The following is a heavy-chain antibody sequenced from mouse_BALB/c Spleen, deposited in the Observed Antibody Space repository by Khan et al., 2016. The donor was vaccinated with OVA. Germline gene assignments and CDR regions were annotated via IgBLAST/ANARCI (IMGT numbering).Heavy chain of an antibody. V-gene: IGHV1-7*01. Sequence: QVQLQQSGAELAQPGASVKMSCKTSGYTFTTYWIHWVKQRPGQGLEWIGYINPSTGYTEYNQRFKDKATLTTDKSSSSAYIQLTRLTSEDSVVYYCTGRGLYGIFPYWGQGTLVAVSA. CDR3: TGRGLYGIFPY. CDR2: INPSTGYT. J-gene: IGHJ3*01. D-gene: IGHD2-1*01. CDR1: GYTFTTYW.